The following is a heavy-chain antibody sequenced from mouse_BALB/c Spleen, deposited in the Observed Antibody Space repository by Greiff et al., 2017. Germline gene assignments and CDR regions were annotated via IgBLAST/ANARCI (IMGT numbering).Heavy chain of an antibody. V-gene: IGHV3-6*02. J-gene: IGHJ3*01. D-gene: IGHD1-1*01. CDR3: ARDRDYYGSIFSY. Sequence: EVKLQESGPGLVKPSQSLSLTCSVTGYSITSGYYWNWIRQFPGNKLEWMGYISYDGSNNYNPSLKNRISITRDTSKNQFFLKLNSVTTEDTATYYCARDRDYYGSIFSYWGQGTLVTVSA. CDR1: GYSITSGYY. CDR2: ISYDGSN.